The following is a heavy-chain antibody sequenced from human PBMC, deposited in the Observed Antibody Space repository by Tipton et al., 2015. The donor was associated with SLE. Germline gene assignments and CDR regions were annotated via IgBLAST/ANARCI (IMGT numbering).Heavy chain of an antibody. J-gene: IGHJ4*02. D-gene: IGHD5-24*01. Sequence: GLVKPSETMSLTCSVSGVSISSHYWTWIRQPPGKGLEWIGSGSRFYSESTYYNPSLKSRVTISVDTSKNQFSLKLSSVTAADTAVYYCARHPVEMATIGTFDHWGQGTLVTVSS. CDR2: GSRFYSEST. V-gene: IGHV4-39*01. CDR3: ARHPVEMATIGTFDH. CDR1: GVSISSHY.